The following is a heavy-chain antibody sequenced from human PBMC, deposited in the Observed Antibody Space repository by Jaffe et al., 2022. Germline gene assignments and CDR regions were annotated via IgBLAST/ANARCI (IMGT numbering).Heavy chain of an antibody. J-gene: IGHJ4*02. CDR2: IRSKANSYAT. CDR3: TRHAQLEFDY. CDR1: GFTFSGSA. Sequence: EVQLVESGGGLVQPGGSLKLSCAASGFTFSGSAMHWVRQASGKGLEWVGRIRSKANSYATAYAASVKGRFTISRDDSKNTAYLQMNSLKTEDTAVYYCTRHAQLEFDYWGQGTLVTVSS. V-gene: IGHV3-73*02. D-gene: IGHD1-1*01.